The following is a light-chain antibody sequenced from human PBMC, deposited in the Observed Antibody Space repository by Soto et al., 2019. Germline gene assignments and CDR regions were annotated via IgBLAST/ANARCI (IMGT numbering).Light chain of an antibody. CDR3: QQRSNWQGAT. V-gene: IGKV1-5*03. Sequence: DIQMTQSPSTLSGSVGDRVTTTCRASQTISSWLAWYPQKPGKAPKLLIYKASTLKSGVPSRFSGSGSGTEFTLTISSLEPEDFAVYYCQQRSNWQGATFGGGTKVDIK. CDR2: KAS. CDR1: QTISSW. J-gene: IGKJ4*01.